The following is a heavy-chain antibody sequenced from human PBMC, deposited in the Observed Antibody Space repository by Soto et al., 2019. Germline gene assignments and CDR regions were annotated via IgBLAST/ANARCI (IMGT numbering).Heavy chain of an antibody. J-gene: IGHJ5*01. V-gene: IGHV3-30*03. Sequence: QVQLVESGGGVVQPGRSLRLTCAASGFIFSGSGMHWVRQAPGKGLEWVALVSHDGIRTYYGDSVKGRFTISRDNAENTLYLQMNSLRAEDTAVYYCARWVGGSMYDNSGKYDSWGQGTLVTVSS. CDR1: GFIFSGSG. CDR3: ARWVGGSMYDNSGKYDS. D-gene: IGHD3-22*01. CDR2: VSHDGIRT.